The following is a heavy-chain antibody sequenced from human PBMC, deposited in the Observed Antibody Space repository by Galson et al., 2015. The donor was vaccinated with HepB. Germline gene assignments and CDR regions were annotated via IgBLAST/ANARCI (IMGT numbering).Heavy chain of an antibody. CDR3: ARAVGGFGELRRLYFDY. CDR1: GFTFSSYS. CDR2: ISSSSSTI. Sequence: SLRLSCAASGFTFSSYSMNWVRQAPGKGLEWVSYISSSSSTIYYAYSVKGRFTISRDNAKNSLYLQMNSLRAEDTAVYYCARAVGGFGELRRLYFDYWGQGTLVTVSS. J-gene: IGHJ4*02. D-gene: IGHD3-10*01. V-gene: IGHV3-48*04.